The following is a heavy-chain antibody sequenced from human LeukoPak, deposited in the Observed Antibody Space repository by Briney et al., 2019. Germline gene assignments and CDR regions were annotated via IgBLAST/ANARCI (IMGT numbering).Heavy chain of an antibody. V-gene: IGHV4-4*02. J-gene: IGHJ6*02. D-gene: IGHD3-22*01. CDR1: GGSTSSSNW. Sequence: SETLSLTCAVSGGSTSSSNWWSWVRQPPGKGLEWIGEIYHGGSTNYNPSLKSRVTISVDKSKSQFSLKLSSVTAADTAVYYCARVAYYYDSSGYYSNYYYGMDVWGQGTTVTVSS. CDR3: ARVAYYYDSSGYYSNYYYGMDV. CDR2: IYHGGST.